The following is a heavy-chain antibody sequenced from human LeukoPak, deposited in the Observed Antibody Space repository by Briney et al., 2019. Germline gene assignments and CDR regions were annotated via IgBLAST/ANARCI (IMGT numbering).Heavy chain of an antibody. CDR3: TRSLGSPSDY. Sequence: PGGSLRLSCAASGFTFSGSAIHWVRQASGKGLEWVGRVKSKANSYATAYAASVKGRFTISRDDSKNTAYLQMNSLKTEDTAVYYRTRSLGSPSDYWGQGTLVTVSS. D-gene: IGHD3-16*02. CDR1: GFTFSGSA. CDR2: VKSKANSYAT. J-gene: IGHJ4*02. V-gene: IGHV3-73*01.